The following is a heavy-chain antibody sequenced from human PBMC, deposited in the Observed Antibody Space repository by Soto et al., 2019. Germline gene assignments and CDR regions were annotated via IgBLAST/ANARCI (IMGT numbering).Heavy chain of an antibody. CDR1: GGSISSGDYY. CDR3: ARGDRGGCSSTSCSDAFDI. V-gene: IGHV4-30-4*01. Sequence: QVQLQESGPGLVKPSQTLSLTCTVSGGSISSGDYYWNWIRQHPVKRLQWIASIYFRGTTYYSPYLKGRCIISVGSSQHQYSLKLSSVAAADSAVYYCARGDRGGCSSTSCSDAFDIWGQGTLLAVAS. CDR2: IYFRGTT. D-gene: IGHD2-2*01. J-gene: IGHJ3*02.